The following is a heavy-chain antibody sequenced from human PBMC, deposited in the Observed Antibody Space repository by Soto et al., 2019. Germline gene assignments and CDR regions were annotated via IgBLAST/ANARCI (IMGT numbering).Heavy chain of an antibody. CDR3: ARDLRDIVVVPAAPFDYYYYYMDV. CDR1: GGTFSSYT. V-gene: IGHV1-69*08. J-gene: IGHJ6*03. Sequence: QVQLVQSGDEVKKPGSSVKVSCKASGGTFSSYTISWVRQAPGQGLEWLGRIIPILGIANYAPKFQGRITITADKSTSTGYMEMSSWRSEDTAVYYCARDLRDIVVVPAAPFDYYYYYMDVWGKGTTVTVSS. D-gene: IGHD2-2*01. CDR2: IIPILGIA.